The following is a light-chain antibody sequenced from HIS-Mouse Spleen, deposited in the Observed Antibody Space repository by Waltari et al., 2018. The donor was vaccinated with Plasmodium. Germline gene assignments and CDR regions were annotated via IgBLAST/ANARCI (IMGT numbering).Light chain of an antibody. J-gene: IGLJ2*01. Sequence: QSALTQPASVSGSPGQSLTISCPGTSSDVGGYNYVPWYQQHPGKAPKLMIYDVSNRPSGVSNRFSGSKSGNTASLTISGLQAEDEADYYCSSYTSSSTLYVVFGGGTKLTVL. CDR2: DVS. V-gene: IGLV2-14*03. CDR1: SSDVGGYNY. CDR3: SSYTSSSTLYVV.